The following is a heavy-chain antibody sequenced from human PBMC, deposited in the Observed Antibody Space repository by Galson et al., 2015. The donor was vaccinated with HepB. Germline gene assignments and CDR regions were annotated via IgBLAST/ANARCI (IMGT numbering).Heavy chain of an antibody. D-gene: IGHD2-15*01. CDR1: GFTFSTHA. CDR2: ISGGGGST. J-gene: IGHJ4*02. Sequence: SLRLSCAASGFTFSTHALGWVRQAPGKGLEWVSSISGGGGSTYYADSVKGRFTISRDNAKNTLHLQMNSLRAEDTGVYYYAKDSWDFVVVGGLFDYWGQGALVTVSS. CDR3: AKDSWDFVVVGGLFDY. V-gene: IGHV3-23*01.